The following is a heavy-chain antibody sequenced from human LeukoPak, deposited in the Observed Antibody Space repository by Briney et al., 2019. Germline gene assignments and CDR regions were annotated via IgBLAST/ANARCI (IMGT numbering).Heavy chain of an antibody. V-gene: IGHV4-59*08. CDR3: AIENYYDSSGYLP. CDR1: GGSISSYY. D-gene: IGHD3-22*01. Sequence: SETLSLTCTVSGGSISSYYWSWIRQPPGKGLEWIGYIYYSGSTNYRPSLKSRVTISVDTSKNQFSLKLSSVTAADTAVYYCAIENYYDSSGYLPWGQGTLVTVSS. J-gene: IGHJ4*02. CDR2: IYYSGST.